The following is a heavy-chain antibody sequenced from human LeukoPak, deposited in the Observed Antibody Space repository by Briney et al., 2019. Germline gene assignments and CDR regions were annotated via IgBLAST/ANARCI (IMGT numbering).Heavy chain of an antibody. J-gene: IGHJ4*02. Sequence: GGSLRLSCAASGFTFDDYAMHWVRQAPGKGLEWVSGISWNSGSTYYTDSVKGRFTISRDNSKSTLYLQMNSLRAEDTAIYYCAVRISWPYWGQGTQVTVSS. CDR1: GFTFDDYA. V-gene: IGHV3-23*01. D-gene: IGHD1-14*01. CDR3: AVRISWPY. CDR2: ISWNSGST.